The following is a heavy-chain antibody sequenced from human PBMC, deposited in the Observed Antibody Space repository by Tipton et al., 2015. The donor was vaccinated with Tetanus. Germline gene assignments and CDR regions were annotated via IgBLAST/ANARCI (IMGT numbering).Heavy chain of an antibody. V-gene: IGHV4-39*07. J-gene: IGHJ4*02. CDR1: GASISSNTYY. CDR2: VSYSGST. Sequence: TLSLTCTVSGASISSNTYYWGWIRQPPGKGLEWIASVSYSGSTYYNPSLKSRVTMSLDTSKNQFSVRLTSVTAADTAVYYCARVACSSTSCYSHYFDYWGPGSLVTASS. D-gene: IGHD2-2*01. CDR3: ARVACSSTSCYSHYFDY.